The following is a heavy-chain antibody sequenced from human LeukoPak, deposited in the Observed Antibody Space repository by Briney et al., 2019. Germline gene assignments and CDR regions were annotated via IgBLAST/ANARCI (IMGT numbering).Heavy chain of an antibody. CDR2: IYTSGST. J-gene: IGHJ3*02. Sequence: SQTRSLTCTVSGGSISSGSYYWSWIRQPAGKGLEWIGRIYTSGSTNYNPSLKSRVTISVDTSKNQFSLKLSSVTAADTAVYYCAGVADSSGYRGDAFDIWGQGTMVTVSS. D-gene: IGHD3-22*01. CDR1: GGSISSGSYY. V-gene: IGHV4-61*02. CDR3: AGVADSSGYRGDAFDI.